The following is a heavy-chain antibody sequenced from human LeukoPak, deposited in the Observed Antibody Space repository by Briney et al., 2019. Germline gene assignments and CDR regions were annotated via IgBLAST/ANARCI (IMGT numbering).Heavy chain of an antibody. D-gene: IGHD4-23*01. V-gene: IGHV3-64D*06. J-gene: IGHJ4*02. Sequence: GGSLRLSCSASGFTFSSYAMRWVRQAPGKGLGYVSAISPNGGSTHYADSVKGRFSISRDNSKNTLYLQMSSLRAEDTAVYYCVKDFGGNFLFDYWGQGTLVTVSS. CDR2: ISPNGGST. CDR1: GFTFSSYA. CDR3: VKDFGGNFLFDY.